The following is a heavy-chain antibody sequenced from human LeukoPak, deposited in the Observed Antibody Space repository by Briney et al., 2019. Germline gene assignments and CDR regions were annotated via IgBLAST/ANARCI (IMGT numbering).Heavy chain of an antibody. Sequence: GGSLRLSCAASGFTFDDYAMHWVRQAPGKGLEWVSLISWDGGSTYYADSVKGRFTISRDNSKNSLYLQMNSLRAEDTALYYCAKGDSTGPLGAHFDSWGQGTLVTVSS. V-gene: IGHV3-43D*04. D-gene: IGHD3-3*01. CDR2: ISWDGGST. J-gene: IGHJ4*02. CDR1: GFTFDDYA. CDR3: AKGDSTGPLGAHFDS.